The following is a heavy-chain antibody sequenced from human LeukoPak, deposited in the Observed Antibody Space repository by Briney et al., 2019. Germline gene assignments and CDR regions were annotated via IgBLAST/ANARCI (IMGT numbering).Heavy chain of an antibody. CDR1: NGSISPYY. Sequence: SATLSLTCTVSNGSISPYYWSWIRQPPGKGLEWIGYIYHSGNTHYNPSLSSRVTISVDTSKNQFSLELTSVTAADTAVYFCARFPAKKADWGQGTLVTVSS. CDR3: ARFPAKKAD. V-gene: IGHV4-59*01. J-gene: IGHJ4*02. CDR2: IYHSGNT. D-gene: IGHD4/OR15-4a*01.